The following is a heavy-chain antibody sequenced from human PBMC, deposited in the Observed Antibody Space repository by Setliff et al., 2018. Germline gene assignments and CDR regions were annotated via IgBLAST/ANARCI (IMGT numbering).Heavy chain of an antibody. CDR3: ARDLDGGNGHDL. D-gene: IGHD2-15*01. Sequence: SCKTSGYTFSRYSMNWVRQGPGKGLEWVSYISASSSTIYYSGSVKGRFTISRDNAKNSLFLQMNGLRADDTAVYYCARDLDGGNGHDLWGRGTLVTVYS. V-gene: IGHV3-48*01. CDR1: GYTFSRYS. J-gene: IGHJ5*02. CDR2: ISASSSTI.